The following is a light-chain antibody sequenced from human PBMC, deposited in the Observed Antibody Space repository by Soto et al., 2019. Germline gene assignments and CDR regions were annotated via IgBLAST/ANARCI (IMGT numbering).Light chain of an antibody. Sequence: SYELTQPPSVSVPPGQTASITCSGDKLGDKYACWYQQKPGQSPVLVIYQDSKRPSGIPERFSGSNSGNTATLTIGGTQAMDEADYYCQAWDSSTVVFGGGTKLTVL. CDR3: QAWDSSTVV. CDR1: KLGDKY. J-gene: IGLJ2*01. V-gene: IGLV3-1*01. CDR2: QDS.